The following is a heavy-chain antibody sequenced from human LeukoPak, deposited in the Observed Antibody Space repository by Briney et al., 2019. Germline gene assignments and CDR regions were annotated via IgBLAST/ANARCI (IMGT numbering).Heavy chain of an antibody. J-gene: IGHJ4*02. D-gene: IGHD3-10*01. CDR3: AKDSGPFGELLDY. CDR1: GFTFSSYG. V-gene: IGHV3-33*06. Sequence: PGRSLRLSCAASGFTFSSYGMHSVRQAPGKGLERVAVIWYDGSNKYYADSVKGRFTISRDNSKNTLYLQMNSLRAEDTAVYYCAKDSGPFGELLDYWGQGTLVTVSS. CDR2: IWYDGSNK.